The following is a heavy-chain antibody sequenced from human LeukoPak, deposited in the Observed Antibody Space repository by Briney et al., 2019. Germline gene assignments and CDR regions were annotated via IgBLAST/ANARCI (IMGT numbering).Heavy chain of an antibody. Sequence: GGSLRLSCAASGFTFSSYSMNWVRQAPGKGLEWVSSISSSSTYIYYADSVKGRFTISRDNAKNSLYLQMNSLRAEDTAVYYCAKDNEDDSSGYGDYFDYWGLGTLVTVSS. CDR3: AKDNEDDSSGYGDYFDY. CDR1: GFTFSSYS. J-gene: IGHJ4*02. V-gene: IGHV3-21*01. D-gene: IGHD3-22*01. CDR2: ISSSSTYI.